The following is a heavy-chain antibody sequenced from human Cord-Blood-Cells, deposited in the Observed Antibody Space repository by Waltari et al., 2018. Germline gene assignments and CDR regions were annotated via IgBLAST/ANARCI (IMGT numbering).Heavy chain of an antibody. CDR3: ARGVSSTLAARRRYYFDY. CDR2: INHSGRT. D-gene: IGHD6-6*01. J-gene: IGHJ4*02. CDR1: GGSFSGYY. Sequence: QVQLQQWGAGLLKPSETLSLTCAVYGGSFSGYYWSWIRQPPGKGLEWIGEINHSGRTNYNPSLKSRVTISVDTSKNQFSLKLSSVTAADTVVYYCARGVSSTLAARRRYYFDYWGQGTLVTVSS. V-gene: IGHV4-34*01.